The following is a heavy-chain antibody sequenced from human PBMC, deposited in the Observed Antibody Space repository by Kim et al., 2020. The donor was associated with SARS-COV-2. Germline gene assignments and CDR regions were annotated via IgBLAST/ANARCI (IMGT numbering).Heavy chain of an antibody. V-gene: IGHV4-34*01. CDR2: INHSGST. CDR3: ARGPRGSGSYYNNWYFDL. J-gene: IGHJ2*01. Sequence: SETLSLTCAVYGGSFSGYYWSWIRQPPGKGLEWIGEINHSGSTNYNPSLKSRVTIPVDTSKNQFSLKLSSVTAADTAVYYCARGPRGSGSYYNNWYFDLWGRGTLVTVSS. D-gene: IGHD3-10*01. CDR1: GGSFSGYY.